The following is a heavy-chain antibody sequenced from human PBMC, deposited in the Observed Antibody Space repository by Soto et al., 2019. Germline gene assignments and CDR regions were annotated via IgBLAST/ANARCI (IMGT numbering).Heavy chain of an antibody. Sequence: SETLSLTCAVYGGSFSGYYWSWIRQPPGKGLEWIGEINHSGSTNYNPSLKSRVTISVDTSKNQFSLKLSSVTAADTAVYYCARGLTTVTTVRYFDYWGQGTLVTVSS. J-gene: IGHJ4*02. CDR1: GGSFSGYY. D-gene: IGHD4-17*01. V-gene: IGHV4-34*01. CDR2: INHSGST. CDR3: ARGLTTVTTVRYFDY.